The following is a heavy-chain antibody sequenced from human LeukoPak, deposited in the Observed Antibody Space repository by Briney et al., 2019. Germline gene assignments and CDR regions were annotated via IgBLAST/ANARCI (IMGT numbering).Heavy chain of an antibody. D-gene: IGHD5-18*01. CDR2: MNPNSGNT. V-gene: IGHV1-8*01. CDR1: GYTFTSYD. J-gene: IGHJ4*02. Sequence: GASVKVSCKAFGYTFTSYDINWVRQATGQGLEWMGWMNPNSGNTGYAQKFQGRVTMTRDTSISTAYMELSSLTSEDTAVYYCARLGIYDGNSYGSFWGQGTLVTVSS. CDR3: ARLGIYDGNSYGSF.